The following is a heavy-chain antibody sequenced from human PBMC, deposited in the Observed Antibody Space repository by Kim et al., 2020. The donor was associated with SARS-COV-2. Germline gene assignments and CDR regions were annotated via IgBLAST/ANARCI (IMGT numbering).Heavy chain of an antibody. D-gene: IGHD6-13*01. Sequence: VKGRFTISSDESKNRLYLKMNSLKTEDTALYYCTTDGSAAGYYYYFGMDVWGQGTTVTVSS. CDR3: TTDGSAAGYYYYFGMDV. V-gene: IGHV3-15*01. J-gene: IGHJ6*02.